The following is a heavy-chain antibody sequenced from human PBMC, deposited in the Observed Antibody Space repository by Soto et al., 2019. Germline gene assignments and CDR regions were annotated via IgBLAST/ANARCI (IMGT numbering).Heavy chain of an antibody. J-gene: IGHJ4*02. Sequence: GGSLRLSCAASGFTFSSYAMHWVRQAPGKGLEWVAVISYDGSNKYYADSVKGRFTISRDNSKNTLYLQMNSLRAEDTAVYYCARGRDDYGDYGEVVSFDYWGQGTLVTVSS. V-gene: IGHV3-30-3*01. CDR3: ARGRDDYGDYGEVVSFDY. CDR1: GFTFSSYA. D-gene: IGHD4-17*01. CDR2: ISYDGSNK.